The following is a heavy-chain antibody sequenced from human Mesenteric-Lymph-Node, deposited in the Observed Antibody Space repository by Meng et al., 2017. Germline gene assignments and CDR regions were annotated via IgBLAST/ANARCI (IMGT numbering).Heavy chain of an antibody. CDR3: TSWDIVATIDAFDI. CDR1: GFTFGDYA. V-gene: IGHV3-49*03. Sequence: GESLKISCTASGFTFGDYAMSWFRQAPGKGLEWVGFIRSKAYGGTTEYAASVKGRFTISRDDSKSIAYLQMNSLKTEDTAVYYCTSWDIVATIDAFDIWGQGTMVTIS. J-gene: IGHJ3*02. D-gene: IGHD5-12*01. CDR2: IRSKAYGGTT.